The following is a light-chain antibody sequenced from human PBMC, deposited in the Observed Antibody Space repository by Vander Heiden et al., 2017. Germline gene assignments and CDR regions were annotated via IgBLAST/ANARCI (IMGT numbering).Light chain of an antibody. V-gene: IGLV2-23*02. J-gene: IGLJ2*01. CDR3: CSRSAGSTTLV. Sequence: QSALTQPVSVSGSTGQSITISSTGTSSDGGHYNLVSCYQQHPDKSPKPMIYEFTERPSGVSNRFSGSKSGNAASLAISGLQAEDEADYYCCSRSAGSTTLVFGGGTKLTVL. CDR1: SSDGGHYNL. CDR2: EFT.